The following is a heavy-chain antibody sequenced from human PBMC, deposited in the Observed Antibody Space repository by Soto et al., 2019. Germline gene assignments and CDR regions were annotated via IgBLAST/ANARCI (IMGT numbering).Heavy chain of an antibody. CDR1: GFTFSNAW. V-gene: IGHV3-15*01. D-gene: IGHD3-10*01. CDR2: IKSKTDGGTT. CDR3: TTDWDYYGSGSYYYYYGMDV. J-gene: IGHJ6*02. Sequence: EVQLVESGGGLVKPGGSLRLSCAASGFTFSNAWMSWVRQAPGKGLEWVGRIKSKTDGGTTDYAAPVKGRFTISRDYSKNTLYLQMNSLKTEDTAVYYCTTDWDYYGSGSYYYYYGMDVWGQGTTVTVSS.